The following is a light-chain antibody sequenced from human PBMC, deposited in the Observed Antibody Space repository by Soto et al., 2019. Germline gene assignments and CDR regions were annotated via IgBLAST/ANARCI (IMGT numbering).Light chain of an antibody. CDR1: QSISSW. Sequence: DIQMTQSPSTLPASVGDRVTITCRASQSISSWLAWYQQKPGTAPKLLIYKASSLQSGVPSRFSGSGSGTEFTLTISSLQPDDFATYYCQQYVRAFRSFGQGTKVDIK. J-gene: IGKJ1*01. V-gene: IGKV1-5*03. CDR3: QQYVRAFRS. CDR2: KAS.